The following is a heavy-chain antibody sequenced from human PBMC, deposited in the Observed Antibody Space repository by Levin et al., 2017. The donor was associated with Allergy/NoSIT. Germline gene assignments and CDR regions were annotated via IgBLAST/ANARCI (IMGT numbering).Heavy chain of an antibody. CDR2: ISHRGSTT. J-gene: IGHJ4*02. Sequence: PGGSLRLSCTASGFTFNNFAMGWFRQAPEKGREWVSTISHRGSTTYYAASVKGRFTISRDNSKNTLYLQLSSLRAEDTAVYYCAKGGDEYDSSAYFFWGQGTLVTVSS. V-gene: IGHV3-23*01. CDR3: AKGGDEYDSSAYFF. CDR1: GFTFNNFA. D-gene: IGHD3-22*01.